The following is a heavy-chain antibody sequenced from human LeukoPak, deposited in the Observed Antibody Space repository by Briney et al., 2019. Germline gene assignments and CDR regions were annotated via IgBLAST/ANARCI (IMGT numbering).Heavy chain of an antibody. V-gene: IGHV4-59*01. D-gene: IGHD2-15*01. Sequence: SETLSLTCTVSGGSISSYYWSWIRHPPGKGLEGIGYIYYSGSTNYNPSLKSRVTISVDTSKNQFSLKLSSVTAADTAVYYCASSHLSVALFDYWGQGTLVTVSS. CDR1: GGSISSYY. CDR2: IYYSGST. J-gene: IGHJ4*02. CDR3: ASSHLSVALFDY.